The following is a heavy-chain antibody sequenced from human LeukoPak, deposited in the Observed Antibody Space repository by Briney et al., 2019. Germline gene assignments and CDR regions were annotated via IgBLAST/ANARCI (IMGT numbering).Heavy chain of an antibody. CDR1: GGSISSYF. V-gene: IGHV4-4*07. CDR3: ARVEMGSEVSCCFADV. Sequence: PSETLSLTCTVSGGSISSYFWTWIRQPAGKGLEWIGHIDTSGRTNYNPSLKSRVIMSVDKSKNQFSLKVTSVSAADTAVYYFARVEMGSEVSCCFADVWGKGTTVTVSS. J-gene: IGHJ6*04. CDR2: IDTSGRT. D-gene: IGHD2-2*01.